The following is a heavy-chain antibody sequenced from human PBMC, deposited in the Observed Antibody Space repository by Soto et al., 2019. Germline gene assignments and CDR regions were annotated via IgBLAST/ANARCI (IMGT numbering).Heavy chain of an antibody. CDR2: IYTSGST. Sequence: SETPSLTCTVSGGSISSYYWSWIRQPAGKGLEWIGRIYTSGSTNYNPSLKSRVTMSVDTSKNQFSLKLSSVTAADTAVYYCARATYYYDSSGYYWFDPWGQGTLVTVSS. V-gene: IGHV4-4*07. J-gene: IGHJ5*02. CDR1: GGSISSYY. CDR3: ARATYYYDSSGYYWFDP. D-gene: IGHD3-22*01.